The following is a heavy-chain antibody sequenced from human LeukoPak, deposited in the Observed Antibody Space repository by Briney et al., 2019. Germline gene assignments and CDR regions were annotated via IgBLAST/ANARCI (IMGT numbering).Heavy chain of an antibody. CDR2: ISSNGGST. D-gene: IGHD3-3*01. V-gene: IGHV3-64*01. Sequence: GGSLRLSCAASGFTFSSYAMHWVRQAPGKGLEYVSAISSNGGSTYYANSVKGRFTISRDNSKNTLYLQMGSLRAEDMAVYYCAREDVTIFGVVTSPYYYNGMDVWGQGTTVTVSS. CDR1: GFTFSSYA. CDR3: AREDVTIFGVVTSPYYYNGMDV. J-gene: IGHJ6*02.